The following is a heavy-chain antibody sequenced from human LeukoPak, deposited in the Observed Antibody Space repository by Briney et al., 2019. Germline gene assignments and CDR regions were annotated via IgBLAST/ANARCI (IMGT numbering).Heavy chain of an antibody. V-gene: IGHV1-69*05. Sequence: SVKVSCKASGGTFSSYAISWVRQAPGQGLEWMGGIIPIFGIANYAQKFQGRVTITTDESTSTAYMELSSLRSEDTAVYYCARWEMVPYYYYGMDVWGQGTTVTVSS. CDR1: GGTFSSYA. CDR3: ARWEMVPYYYYGMDV. D-gene: IGHD3-10*01. J-gene: IGHJ6*02. CDR2: IIPIFGIA.